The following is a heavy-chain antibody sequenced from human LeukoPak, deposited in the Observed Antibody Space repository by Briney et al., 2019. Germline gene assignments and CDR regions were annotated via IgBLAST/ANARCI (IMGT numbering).Heavy chain of an antibody. CDR3: LQYNSENT. D-gene: IGHD1-14*01. CDR2: IKKDGSET. J-gene: IGHJ5*02. CDR1: GLTFSNSW. V-gene: IGHV3-7*01. Sequence: GGSLRLSCVASGLTFSNSWMIWVRQAPGKGLEWVANIKKDGSETYYVDSVRGRFTVSRDNDKNSLYLEMNSLRDEDTAVYYCLQYNSENTWGQGTLVTVSS.